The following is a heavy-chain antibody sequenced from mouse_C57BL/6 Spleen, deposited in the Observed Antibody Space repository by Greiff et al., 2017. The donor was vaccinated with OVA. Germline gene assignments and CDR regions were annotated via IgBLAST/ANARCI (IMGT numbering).Heavy chain of an antibody. CDR2: IHPNSGST. CDR1: GYTFTSYW. V-gene: IGHV1-64*01. Sequence: QVQLQQPGAELVKPGASVKLSCKASGYTFTSYWMHWVKQRPGQGLEWIGMIHPNSGSTNYNEKFKSKATLTVDKSSSTAYMQLSSLTSEDSAVYYCARRVNYYGSSWYFDVWGTGTTVTVSS. D-gene: IGHD1-1*01. CDR3: ARRVNYYGSSWYFDV. J-gene: IGHJ1*03.